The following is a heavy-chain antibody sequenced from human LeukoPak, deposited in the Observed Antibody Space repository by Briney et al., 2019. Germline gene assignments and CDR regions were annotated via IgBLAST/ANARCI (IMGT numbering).Heavy chain of an antibody. CDR1: GGSISSYY. CDR3: ARVRQQWLIFDY. D-gene: IGHD6-19*01. V-gene: IGHV4-59*01. Sequence: SETLSLTCTVSGGSISSYYWSWIRQPPGKGLEWIGYIYYSGSTNYNPSLKSRVTISVDTSKNQFSLKLGSVTAADTAVYYCARVRQQWLIFDYWGQGTLVTVSS. J-gene: IGHJ4*02. CDR2: IYYSGST.